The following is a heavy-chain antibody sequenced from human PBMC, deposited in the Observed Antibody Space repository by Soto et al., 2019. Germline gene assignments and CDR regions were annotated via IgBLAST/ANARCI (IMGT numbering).Heavy chain of an antibody. J-gene: IGHJ4*02. CDR1: GYTFTSYG. V-gene: IGHV1-18*01. Sequence: ASVKVSCKASGYTFTSYGISWVRQAPGQGLEWMGWISAYNGNTNYAQKLQGRVTMTTDTSTSTAYMELRSLRSDDTAVYYCARDLSSGWYGTPFDYWGQGTLVTVSS. D-gene: IGHD6-19*01. CDR2: ISAYNGNT. CDR3: ARDLSSGWYGTPFDY.